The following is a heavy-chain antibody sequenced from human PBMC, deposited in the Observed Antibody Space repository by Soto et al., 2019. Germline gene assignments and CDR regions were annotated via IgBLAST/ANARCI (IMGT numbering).Heavy chain of an antibody. D-gene: IGHD3-22*01. J-gene: IGHJ4*02. V-gene: IGHV1-18*01. CDR3: ARDYYDSGVPRPQVPFDY. CDR2: ISAYNGNT. Sequence: ASVKVSCKASGYTFTSYGISWVRQAPGQGLEWMGWISAYNGNTNYAQNLQGGVTMTTDTSTSTAYMELRSLRSDDTAVYYCARDYYDSGVPRPQVPFDYWGQGSLVTVSS. CDR1: GYTFTSYG.